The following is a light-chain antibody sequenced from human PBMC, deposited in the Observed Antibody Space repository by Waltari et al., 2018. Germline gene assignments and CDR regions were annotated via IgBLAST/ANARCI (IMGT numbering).Light chain of an antibody. CDR1: SSNIGSNT. CDR3: GGWDDTLTGPYV. V-gene: IGLV1-44*01. J-gene: IGLJ1*01. Sequence: QPALTQPPSVSGTPGQTVTISCSGSSSNIGSNTVNWYQVLPGSAPRLVIHNNNQRPSDVPARFSGSKSGTSASLAISVLQSEDEADYYCGGWDDTLTGPYVFGSGTKVIVL. CDR2: NNN.